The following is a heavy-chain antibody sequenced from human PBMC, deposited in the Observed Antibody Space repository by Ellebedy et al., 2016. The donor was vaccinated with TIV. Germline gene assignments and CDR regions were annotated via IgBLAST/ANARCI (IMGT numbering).Heavy chain of an antibody. Sequence: SETLSLXXTVSGGSISSGGYYWSWIRQHPGKGLEWIGYIYYSGSTYYNPSLKSRVTISVDTSKNQFSLKLSSVTAADTAVYYCARVGSGGSCSRPTYCYYGMDVWGQGTTVTVSS. CDR1: GGSISSGGYY. CDR2: IYYSGST. J-gene: IGHJ6*02. CDR3: ARVGSGGSCSRPTYCYYGMDV. V-gene: IGHV4-39*01. D-gene: IGHD2-15*01.